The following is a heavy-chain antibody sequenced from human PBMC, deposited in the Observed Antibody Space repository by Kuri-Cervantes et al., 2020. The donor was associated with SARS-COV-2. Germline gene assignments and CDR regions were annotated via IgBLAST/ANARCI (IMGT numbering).Heavy chain of an antibody. D-gene: IGHD6-19*01. CDR3: AKAGTSIAVSGRFDY. Sequence: GESLKISCAASGFTFDDYAMHWVRQAPGKGLEWVSVISASGASTYYADSVKGRFTISRDYSKNTLYLQMNSLRAEDTAVYYCAKAGTSIAVSGRFDYWGQGTLVTVSS. J-gene: IGHJ4*02. CDR1: GFTFDDYA. CDR2: ISASGAST. V-gene: IGHV3-23*01.